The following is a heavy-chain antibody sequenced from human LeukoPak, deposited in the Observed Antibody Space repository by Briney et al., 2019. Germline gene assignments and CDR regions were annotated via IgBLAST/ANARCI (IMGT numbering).Heavy chain of an antibody. CDR1: GYTFTGYH. D-gene: IGHD3-10*01. J-gene: IGHJ4*02. CDR3: ARAAWFEESTDPYYFDY. V-gene: IGHV1-2*06. CDR2: INPNSGGT. Sequence: GASVKVSCKASGYTFTGYHMHWVRQAPGQGLEWMGRINPNSGGTNHAQKFQGRVTMTRDTSISTAYMEVNRLSPDDTAVYYCARAAWFEESTDPYYFDYWGQGTLVTVSS.